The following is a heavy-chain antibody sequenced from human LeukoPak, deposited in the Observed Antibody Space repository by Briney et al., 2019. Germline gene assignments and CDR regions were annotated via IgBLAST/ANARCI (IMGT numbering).Heavy chain of an antibody. CDR1: GFTFSSYS. CDR2: ISSSSSYI. D-gene: IGHD3-16*01. CDR3: ARDLTIPIGE. J-gene: IGHJ4*02. V-gene: IGHV3-21*01. Sequence: GGSLTLSCAPSGFTFSSYSMNWVRQAPGKGLECVSSISSSSSYIYYADSVKGRFTISRDNAKNSLYLQMNSLRAEDTAVYYCARDLTIPIGEWGQGTLVTVSS.